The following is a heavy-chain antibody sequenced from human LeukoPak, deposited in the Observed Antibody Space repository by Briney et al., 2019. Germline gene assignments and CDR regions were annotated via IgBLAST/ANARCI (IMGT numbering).Heavy chain of an antibody. D-gene: IGHD4-17*01. V-gene: IGHV3-30*03. CDR2: ISNEGRVQ. J-gene: IGHJ4*02. Sequence: GGSLRLSCAASGFTFSDYGMHWVRQAPGKGLEWVTVISNEGRVQYYADSVKGRFTISRDNSKNTLYLQMNSLRAEDTAVYYCARENGDYRYFDYWGQGTLVTVSS. CDR1: GFTFSDYG. CDR3: ARENGDYRYFDY.